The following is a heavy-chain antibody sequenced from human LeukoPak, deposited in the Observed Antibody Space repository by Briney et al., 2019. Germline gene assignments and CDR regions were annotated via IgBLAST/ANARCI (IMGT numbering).Heavy chain of an antibody. CDR2: IYYSGST. J-gene: IGHJ2*01. CDR3: ARVLVLWSGYYKVRYFDL. CDR1: GGSISSSSYY. V-gene: IGHV4-39*07. D-gene: IGHD3-3*01. Sequence: PSETLSLTCTVSGGSISSSSYYWGWIRQPPGKGLEWIGSIYYSGSTYYNPSPKSRVTISVDTSKNQFSLKLSSVTAADTAVYYCARVLVLWSGYYKVRYFDLWGRGTLVTVSS.